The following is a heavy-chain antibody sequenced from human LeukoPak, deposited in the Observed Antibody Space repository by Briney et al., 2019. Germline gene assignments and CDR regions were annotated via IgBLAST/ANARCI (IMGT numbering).Heavy chain of an antibody. CDR2: ISSSSSYI. CDR1: GFTFSDYY. D-gene: IGHD2-8*02. Sequence: GGSLRLSCAASGFTFSDYYMSWIRQAPGKGLEWVSSISSSSSYIYYADSVKGRFTISRDNAKNSLYLQMNSLRAEDTAVYYCARGSGGGTLRYAFDIWGQGTMVTVSS. CDR3: ARGSGGGTLRYAFDI. J-gene: IGHJ3*02. V-gene: IGHV3-11*06.